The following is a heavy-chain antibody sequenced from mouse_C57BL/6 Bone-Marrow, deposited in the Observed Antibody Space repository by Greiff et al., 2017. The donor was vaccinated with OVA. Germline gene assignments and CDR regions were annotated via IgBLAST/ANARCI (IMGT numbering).Heavy chain of an antibody. CDR3: ARGGVITTVVDYYFDY. J-gene: IGHJ2*01. CDR2: INPNYGTT. V-gene: IGHV1-39*01. D-gene: IGHD1-1*01. Sequence: EVQLKESGPELVKPGASVKISCKASGYSFTDYNMNWVKQSNGKSLEWIGVINPNYGTTSYNQKFKGKATLTVDQSSSTAYMQLNSLTSEDSAVYYCARGGVITTVVDYYFDYWGQGTTLTVSS. CDR1: GYSFTDYN.